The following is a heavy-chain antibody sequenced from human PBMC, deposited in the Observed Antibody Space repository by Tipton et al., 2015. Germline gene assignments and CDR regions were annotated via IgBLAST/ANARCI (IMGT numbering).Heavy chain of an antibody. CDR2: VSYDGSNK. CDR3: ARNSAYYFAMDV. D-gene: IGHD1-26*01. J-gene: IGHJ6*02. CDR1: GFTFSSYA. V-gene: IGHV3-30*07. Sequence: RSLRLSCAASGFTFSSYAMHWVRQAPGKGLEWVAVVSYDGSNKYYADSVKGRFTISRDNSKDTLYLQMNSLRDEDTAVYYCARNSAYYFAMDVWGQGTTVTVSS.